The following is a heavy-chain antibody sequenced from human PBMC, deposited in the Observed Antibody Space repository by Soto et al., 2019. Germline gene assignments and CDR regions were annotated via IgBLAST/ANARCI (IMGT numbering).Heavy chain of an antibody. Sequence: ASVKVSCKVSGYTLTELSMHWVRQAPGKGLEWMGGFDPEDGETIYAQKFQGRVTMTEDTSTDTAYMELSSFRFEDTAVYYCATGNYDILTGYYLPVLDYWGQGTLVTVSS. D-gene: IGHD3-9*01. CDR2: FDPEDGET. CDR3: ATGNYDILTGYYLPVLDY. J-gene: IGHJ4*02. V-gene: IGHV1-24*01. CDR1: GYTLTELS.